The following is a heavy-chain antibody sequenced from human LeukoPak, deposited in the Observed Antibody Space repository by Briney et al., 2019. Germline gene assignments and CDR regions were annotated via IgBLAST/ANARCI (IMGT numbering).Heavy chain of an antibody. CDR2: NYPGDSDT. CDR1: GYSFTTHW. J-gene: IGHJ3*01. D-gene: IGHD5-12*01. CDR3: ARRVSSSGFDAFDV. Sequence: GESLKISCKASGYSFTTHWIGWVRQMPGKGLEWMGINYPGDSDTTYSPSFQGQVTMSADKSISTAYLQWSSLKASDTAMYYCARRVSSSGFDAFDVWGQGTMVTVSS. V-gene: IGHV5-51*01.